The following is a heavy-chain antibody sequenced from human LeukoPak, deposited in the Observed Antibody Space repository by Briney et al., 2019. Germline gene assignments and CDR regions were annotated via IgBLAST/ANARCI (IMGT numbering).Heavy chain of an antibody. CDR2: ISESGDRT. CDR1: GFSFKRYD. J-gene: IGHJ4*02. Sequence: GGSLRLSCAASGFSFKRYDMNWVGQAPGKGLEGVASISESGDRTDYADSVKGGCTISRDNSLNTLYLQMNGLTSEDTAVYYCAKQYVNCWGQGTLVTVSS. V-gene: IGHV3-23*01. CDR3: AKQYVNC. D-gene: IGHD3-16*01.